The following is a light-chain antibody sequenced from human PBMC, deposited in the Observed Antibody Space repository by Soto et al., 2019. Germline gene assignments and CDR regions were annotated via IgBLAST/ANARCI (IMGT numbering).Light chain of an antibody. Sequence: QSVLTQPPSASGSPGQSVTISCTGTSSDIGTYDYASWYQHLPDKAPKLIIYEVSKRPSGVPDRFSGSKSGNTASLTVSGLQAEDEGDYYCCSYGGGNNFYVFGTGTKLTVL. J-gene: IGLJ1*01. CDR3: CSYGGGNNFYV. V-gene: IGLV2-8*01. CDR2: EVS. CDR1: SSDIGTYDY.